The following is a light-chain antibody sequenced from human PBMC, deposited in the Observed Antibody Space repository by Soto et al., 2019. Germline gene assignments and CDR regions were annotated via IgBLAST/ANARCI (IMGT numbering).Light chain of an antibody. Sequence: DIQRTQSPSPLSASVGDRVTITCRASQSISSWLAWYQQKPGKAPNLLIYDASNLESGVPSRFSGGGSGTEFTLTISSLQPDDFATYYCQQYNSYWGTFGQGTKVDI. CDR3: QQYNSYWGT. CDR1: QSISSW. J-gene: IGKJ1*01. CDR2: DAS. V-gene: IGKV1-5*01.